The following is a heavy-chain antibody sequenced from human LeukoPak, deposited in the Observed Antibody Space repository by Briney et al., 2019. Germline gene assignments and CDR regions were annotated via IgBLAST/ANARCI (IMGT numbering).Heavy chain of an antibody. V-gene: IGHV3-74*01. CDR1: GFTFSSNW. Sequence: GGSLRLSCAASGFTFSSNWMHWVRQVPGKGLEWVSRILSDGSYTSYADSVRGRFTISRDNAKNSLYLQMNSLRAEDTAVYYCAKYQLPIYYYYYMDVWGKGTTVTVSS. CDR2: ILSDGSYT. J-gene: IGHJ6*03. CDR3: AKYQLPIYYYYYMDV. D-gene: IGHD2-2*01.